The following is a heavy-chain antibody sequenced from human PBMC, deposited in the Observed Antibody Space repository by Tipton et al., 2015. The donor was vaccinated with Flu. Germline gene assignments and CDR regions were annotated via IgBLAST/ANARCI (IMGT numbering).Heavy chain of an antibody. Sequence: GLVKPSETLSLTCTVSGGSMKSNYWSWIRQPAGRGLEWIGRIYVRDTTNTNYNPSLKSRVTMSRDTSKNQFSLGLSSVTAADTAVYYCARGPYYYDETGALKFDPWGQGTLVTVTS. J-gene: IGHJ5*02. CDR1: GGSMKSNY. CDR3: ARGPYYYDETGALKFDP. V-gene: IGHV4-4*07. D-gene: IGHD3-22*01. CDR2: IYVRDTTNT.